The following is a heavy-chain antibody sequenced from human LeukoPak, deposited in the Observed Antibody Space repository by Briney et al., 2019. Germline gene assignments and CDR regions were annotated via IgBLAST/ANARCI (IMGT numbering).Heavy chain of an antibody. CDR3: ATIAVAGDDY. J-gene: IGHJ4*02. Sequence: PSETLSLICAVYGGSVSGYYWSWIRQPRGKGLEWIGESNHSGSTNYNPSLKSRVTISVDTSKNQFSLKLSSVTAADTAVYYCATIAVAGDDYWGQGTLVTVSS. CDR1: GGSVSGYY. V-gene: IGHV4-34*01. CDR2: SNHSGST. D-gene: IGHD6-19*01.